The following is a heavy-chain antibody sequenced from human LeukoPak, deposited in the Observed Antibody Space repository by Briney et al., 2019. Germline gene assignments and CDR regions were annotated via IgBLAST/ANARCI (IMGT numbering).Heavy chain of an antibody. CDR2: LSGSGGST. V-gene: IGHV3-23*01. CDR3: ASTLITMVRGKGDY. CDR1: GFTFAGYA. Sequence: GGSLRLSCAASGFTFAGYAMGWVRQAPGKGLEWVSTLSGSGGSTYYADSVKGRFTISRDNSKNTLYVQMNSLRAEDTAVYYCASTLITMVRGKGDYWGQGTLVAVSS. D-gene: IGHD3-10*01. J-gene: IGHJ4*02.